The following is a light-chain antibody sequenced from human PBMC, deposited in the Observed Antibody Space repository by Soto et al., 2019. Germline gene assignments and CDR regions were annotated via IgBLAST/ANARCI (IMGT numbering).Light chain of an antibody. V-gene: IGLV2-14*01. J-gene: IGLJ2*01. CDR2: DVG. Sequence: QSVLTQPASVSGSRGQSITISCTGTSSDVGGYNYVSWYQQHPGKAPKLMIYDVGNRPSGVSNRFSGSKSGNTASLTISGLQAEDEADYYCSSYTSSSTPVFGGGTKLTVL. CDR1: SSDVGGYNY. CDR3: SSYTSSSTPV.